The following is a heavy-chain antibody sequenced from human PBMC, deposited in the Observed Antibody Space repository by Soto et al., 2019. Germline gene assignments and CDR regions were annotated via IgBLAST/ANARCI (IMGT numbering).Heavy chain of an antibody. V-gene: IGHV3-21*01. Sequence: GGSLRLSCAASGFTFSSYSMNWVRQAPGEGLEWVSSISSSSSYIYYADSVKGRFTISRDNAKNSLYLQMNSLRAEDTAVYYCARVVAAYYYYGMDVWGQGTTVTVSS. J-gene: IGHJ6*02. CDR2: ISSSSSYI. CDR3: ARVVAAYYYYGMDV. CDR1: GFTFSSYS. D-gene: IGHD2-15*01.